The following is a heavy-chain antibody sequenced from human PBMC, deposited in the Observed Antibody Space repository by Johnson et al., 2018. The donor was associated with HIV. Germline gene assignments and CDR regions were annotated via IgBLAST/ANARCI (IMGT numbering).Heavy chain of an antibody. D-gene: IGHD3-22*01. CDR3: ARDSKARFPTITMIDAFDI. J-gene: IGHJ3*02. CDR1: GFTFSSYW. V-gene: IGHV3-7*01. CDR2: IKQDGSEK. Sequence: VYLVESGGGLVQPGGSLRLSCAASGFTFSSYWMSWVRQAPGKGLEWVANIKQDGSEKYYVDSVKGRFTISRDNAKNSLYLQMNSLRAEDTAVYYCARDSKARFPTITMIDAFDIWGQGTMVTVSS.